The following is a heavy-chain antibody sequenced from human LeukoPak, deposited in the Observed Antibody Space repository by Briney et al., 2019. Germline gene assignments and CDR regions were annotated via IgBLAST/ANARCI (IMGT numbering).Heavy chain of an antibody. Sequence: GGSLRLSCAASGFTFDNYAMNWVRQVPGKGLEWISLISWNSGTISYADSVKGRFTISRDNANNFLYLQMNSLRAEDTALYYCARAYKDRSLAGKKEFFQHWGQGTLVTVSS. CDR1: GFTFDNYA. CDR3: ARAYKDRSLAGKKEFFQH. J-gene: IGHJ1*01. D-gene: IGHD6-19*01. CDR2: ISWNSGTI. V-gene: IGHV3-9*01.